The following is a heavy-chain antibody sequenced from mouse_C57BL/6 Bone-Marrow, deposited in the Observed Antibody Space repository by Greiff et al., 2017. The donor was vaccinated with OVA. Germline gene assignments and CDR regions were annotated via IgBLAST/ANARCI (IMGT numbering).Heavy chain of an antibody. Sequence: QVQPQQPGAELVKPGASVKLSCKASGYTFTSYWMHWVKQRPGKGLEWIGMIHPNSGSTKYNEKFKRKATLTVDKSSSTAYMQLSSLTSEDSAVYYCARDYYGSSYGCAYWGQGTLVTVSA. J-gene: IGHJ3*01. CDR2: IHPNSGST. V-gene: IGHV1-64*01. CDR3: ARDYYGSSYGCAY. CDR1: GYTFTSYW. D-gene: IGHD1-1*01.